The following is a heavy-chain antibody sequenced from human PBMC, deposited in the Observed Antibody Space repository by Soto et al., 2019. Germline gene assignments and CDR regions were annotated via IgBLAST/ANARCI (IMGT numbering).Heavy chain of an antibody. J-gene: IGHJ3*02. CDR2: ISYDGSNK. V-gene: IGHV3-30-3*01. CDR3: ARDRSYCSGGSCYPWGAFDI. D-gene: IGHD2-15*01. CDR1: GFTFSSYA. Sequence: QVQLVGSGGGVVQPRRSLRVSCAASGFTFSSYAMHWVRQAPGKGLEWVAVISYDGSNKYYADSVKGRFTISRDNSKNTLYLQMNSLRAEDTAVYYCARDRSYCSGGSCYPWGAFDIWGQGTMVTVSS.